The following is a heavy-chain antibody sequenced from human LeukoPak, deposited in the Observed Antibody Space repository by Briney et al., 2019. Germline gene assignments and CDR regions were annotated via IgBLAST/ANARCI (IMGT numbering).Heavy chain of an antibody. V-gene: IGHV1-2*02. CDR3: ARVTGNYDFWSGVDY. CDR2: INPNSGGT. CDR1: GYTFTGYY. Sequence: ASVKVSCKASGYTFTGYYMHWVRQAPGQGLEWMGWINPNSGGTNYAQKFQGRVTMTRDTSISTAYMELSMLRSDDTAVYYCARVTGNYDFWSGVDYWGQGTLVTVSS. D-gene: IGHD3-3*01. J-gene: IGHJ4*02.